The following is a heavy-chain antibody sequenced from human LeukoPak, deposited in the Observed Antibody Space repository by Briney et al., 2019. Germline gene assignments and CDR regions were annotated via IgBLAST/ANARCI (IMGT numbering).Heavy chain of an antibody. CDR3: AKDYYDSGGYYNYGMDV. J-gene: IGHJ6*02. D-gene: IGHD3-22*01. CDR1: GFTFSSYG. V-gene: IGHV3-30*18. Sequence: GGSLRLSCAASGFTFSSYGMHWVRQAPGKGLEWVAVISYDGSNKYYADSVKGRFTISRDNSKNTLYLQMNSLRAEDTAVYYCAKDYYDSGGYYNYGMDVWGQGTTVTVSS. CDR2: ISYDGSNK.